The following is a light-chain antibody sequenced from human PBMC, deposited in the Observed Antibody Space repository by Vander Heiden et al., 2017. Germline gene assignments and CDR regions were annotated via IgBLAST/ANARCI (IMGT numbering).Light chain of an antibody. CDR1: SSDVGSYDL. Sequence: QSALTQPASVSRSPGQSITISCTGSSSDVGSYDLVSWYQQHPGKAPKLMIYEGSKRPSGVSNRFSGSKSGNTASLTISGLQAEDEADYYCCSYASSSTLVFGGGTKLTVL. V-gene: IGLV2-23*01. J-gene: IGLJ2*01. CDR2: EGS. CDR3: CSYASSSTLV.